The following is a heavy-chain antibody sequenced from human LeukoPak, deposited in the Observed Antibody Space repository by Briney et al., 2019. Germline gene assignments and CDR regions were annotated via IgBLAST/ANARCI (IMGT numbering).Heavy chain of an antibody. Sequence: PGGSLRLSCAASGFSFSIYWMTWVRQAPGKGLQWVANIGQDGTEKYYVDSVKGRFTISRDNAKNSLYLQMNSLRVEDTAVYYCARVGLWGSGRYYPDCWGQGTLVTVSS. CDR1: GFSFSIYW. CDR3: ARVGLWGSGRYYPDC. CDR2: IGQDGTEK. D-gene: IGHD3-10*01. J-gene: IGHJ4*02. V-gene: IGHV3-7*01.